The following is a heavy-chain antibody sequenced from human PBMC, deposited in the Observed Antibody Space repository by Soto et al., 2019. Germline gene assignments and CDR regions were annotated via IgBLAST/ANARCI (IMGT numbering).Heavy chain of an antibody. Sequence: GESLKISCRTSGYKFTSSLIAWVRQKPGKGLEGMCIIFPSDSDTRYSPSFQGQVTISADRSTSTGFLQWASLKASDTAVYFCARKDKSGYFNWFDPWGQGTLVTVSS. CDR2: IFPSDSDT. CDR3: ARKDKSGYFNWFDP. J-gene: IGHJ5*02. V-gene: IGHV5-51*01. CDR1: GYKFTSSL. D-gene: IGHD3-22*01.